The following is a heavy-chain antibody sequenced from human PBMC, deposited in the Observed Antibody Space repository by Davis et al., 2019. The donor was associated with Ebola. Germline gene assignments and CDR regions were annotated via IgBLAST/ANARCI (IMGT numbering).Heavy chain of an antibody. V-gene: IGHV3-9*01. CDR3: ARGRYCSSTSCYIDWYFDL. Sequence: SLKISCATSGFTFDDYAMHWVRQAPGKGLEWVSGISWNSGSIGYADSVKGRFTISRDNAKNSLYLQMNSLRAEDTAVYYCARGRYCSSTSCYIDWYFDLWGRGTLVTVSS. CDR1: GFTFDDYA. CDR2: ISWNSGSI. D-gene: IGHD2-2*02. J-gene: IGHJ2*01.